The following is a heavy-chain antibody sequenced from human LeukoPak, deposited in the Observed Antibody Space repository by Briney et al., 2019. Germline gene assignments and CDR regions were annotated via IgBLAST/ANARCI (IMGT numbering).Heavy chain of an antibody. J-gene: IGHJ4*02. Sequence: ASVKVSCKASGYTFTGYYMHWLRQAPGQGLEWMGWINPNIGGTNYAQKFQGRVTRTSDTSISTAYMELSRLSTDDTAVYDCARVREVVASDYFDYWGQGTLVTVSS. CDR1: GYTFTGYY. V-gene: IGHV1-2*02. CDR2: INPNIGGT. CDR3: ARVREVVASDYFDY. D-gene: IGHD3-22*01.